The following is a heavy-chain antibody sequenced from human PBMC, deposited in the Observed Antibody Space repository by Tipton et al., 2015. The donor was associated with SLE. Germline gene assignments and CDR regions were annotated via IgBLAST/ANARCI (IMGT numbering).Heavy chain of an antibody. Sequence: TLSLTCTVSGDSISSSSYYWGWIRQPPGKGLEWIGSIYYSGSTYYNPSLKSRVTISVDTSKNQFSLKLSSVTAADTAVYYCASGYSSSSLWYWGQGTLVTVSS. CDR3: ASGYSSSSLWY. CDR2: IYYSGST. D-gene: IGHD6-6*01. J-gene: IGHJ4*02. CDR1: GDSISSSSYY. V-gene: IGHV4-39*07.